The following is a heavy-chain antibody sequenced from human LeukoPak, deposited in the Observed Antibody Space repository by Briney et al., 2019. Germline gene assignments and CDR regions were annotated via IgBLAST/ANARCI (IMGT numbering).Heavy chain of an antibody. CDR1: GYTFTGYY. D-gene: IGHD2-2*01. CDR3: ARDNIVVVPAARGGYYYYMDV. CDR2: INPNSGGT. V-gene: IGHV1-2*02. J-gene: IGHJ6*03. Sequence: ASVKVSCKASGYTFTGYYMHWVRQAPGQGLEWMGWINPNSGGTNYAQKFQGRVTMTRDTSISTAYMELSRLRSDDTAVYYCARDNIVVVPAARGGYYYYMDVWGKGTTVTVSS.